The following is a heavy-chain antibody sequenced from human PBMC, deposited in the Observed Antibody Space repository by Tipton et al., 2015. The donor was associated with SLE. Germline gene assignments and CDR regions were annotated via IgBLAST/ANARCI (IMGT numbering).Heavy chain of an antibody. CDR2: IYPGDSDT. CDR3: ARHGGVQGVHFGLDV. D-gene: IGHD3-10*01. V-gene: IGHV5-51*01. Sequence: QSGPEVKKPGESLKISCKGSGYSFTTYWIGWVRQMPGKGLEWMGSIYPGDSDTRYSPSFQGQVTISADKSISTAYLQWSSLKASDTAMYYCARHGGVQGVHFGLDVWGQGTTVTVSS. CDR1: GYSFTTYW. J-gene: IGHJ6*02.